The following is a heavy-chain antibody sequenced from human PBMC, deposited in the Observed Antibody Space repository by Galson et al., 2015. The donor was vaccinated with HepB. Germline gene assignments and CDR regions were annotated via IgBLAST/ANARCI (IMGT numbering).Heavy chain of an antibody. V-gene: IGHV3-30-3*01. Sequence: SLRLSCAASGFTFSSYAMHWVRQAPGKGLEWVAVISYDGSNKYYADSVKGRFTISRDNSKNTLYLQMNSLRAEDTAVYYCARGQSLPRITIFGVVIGNWFDPWGQGTLVTVSS. D-gene: IGHD3-3*01. CDR1: GFTFSSYA. CDR3: ARGQSLPRITIFGVVIGNWFDP. CDR2: ISYDGSNK. J-gene: IGHJ5*02.